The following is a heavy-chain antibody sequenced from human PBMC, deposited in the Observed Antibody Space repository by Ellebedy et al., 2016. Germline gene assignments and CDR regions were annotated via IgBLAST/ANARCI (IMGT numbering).Heavy chain of an antibody. CDR2: ISAGSDKT. J-gene: IGHJ4*02. CDR3: RQGHYADY. CDR1: GFSFNTFF. V-gene: IGHV3-23*01. Sequence: GGSLRLXXVASGFSFNTFFMSWVRQAPGKGLEWVATISAGSDKTRFADSVKGRFIVSRDNSRNTVYLQMNDLRVEDTALYYCRQGHYADYWGQGTLVTVSS.